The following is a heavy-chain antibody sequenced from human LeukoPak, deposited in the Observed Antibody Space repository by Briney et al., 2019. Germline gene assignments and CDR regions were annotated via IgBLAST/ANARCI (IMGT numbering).Heavy chain of an antibody. CDR1: GYTFTGYY. J-gene: IGHJ6*03. D-gene: IGHD3-10*01. CDR2: INPNSGGT. CDR3: ATHGTDHPRVRYYYYYYYMDV. Sequence: ASVKVSCKASGYTFTGYYMHWVRRAPGQGLEWMGWINPNSGGTNYAQKFQGRVTMTRDTSISTAYMELSRLRSDDTAVYYCATHGTDHPRVRYYYYYYYMDVWGKGTTVTVSS. V-gene: IGHV1-2*02.